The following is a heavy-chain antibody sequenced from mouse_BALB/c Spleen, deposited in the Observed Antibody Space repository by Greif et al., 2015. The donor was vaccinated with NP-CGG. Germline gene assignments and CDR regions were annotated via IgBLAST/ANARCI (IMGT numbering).Heavy chain of an antibody. Sequence: VKLMESGGGLVQPGGSLKLSCAASGFTFSSYGMSWVRQTPDKRLELVATINSNGGSTYYPDSVKGRFTISRDNAKNTLYLQMSSLKSEDTAMYYCAREFTLYWGQGTSVTVSS. J-gene: IGHJ4*01. V-gene: IGHV5-6-3*01. CDR3: AREFTLY. CDR1: GFTFSSYG. CDR2: INSNGGST.